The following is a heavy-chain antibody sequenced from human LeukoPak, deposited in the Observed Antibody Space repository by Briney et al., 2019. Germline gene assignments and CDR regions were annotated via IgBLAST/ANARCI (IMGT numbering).Heavy chain of an antibody. CDR2: ISSSSSYI. CDR3: AIMPYDSSGYSQY. CDR1: GFTFSSYS. J-gene: IGHJ4*02. V-gene: IGHV3-21*01. D-gene: IGHD3-22*01. Sequence: GGSLRLSCAASGFTFSSYSMNWVRQAPGKGLEWVSSISSSSSYIYYADSVRGRFTISRDNAKNSLFLQMNSLRAGDTAVYYCAIMPYDSSGYSQYWGQGTLVTVSP.